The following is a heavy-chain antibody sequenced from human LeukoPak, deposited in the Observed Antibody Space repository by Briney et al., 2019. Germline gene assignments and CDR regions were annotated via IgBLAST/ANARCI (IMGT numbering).Heavy chain of an antibody. V-gene: IGHV3-23*01. CDR3: AKRIYDFWSGYYRRAENHFDY. D-gene: IGHD3-3*01. Sequence: GGSLRLSCAASGFTFSSYAMSWVRQAPGKGLEWVSAIGGGGGNTYYADSVKGRFTISRDNSKNTLYLQMNSLRAEDTAVYYCAKRIYDFWSGYYRRAENHFDYWGQGTLVTVSS. CDR1: GFTFSSYA. J-gene: IGHJ4*02. CDR2: IGGGGGNT.